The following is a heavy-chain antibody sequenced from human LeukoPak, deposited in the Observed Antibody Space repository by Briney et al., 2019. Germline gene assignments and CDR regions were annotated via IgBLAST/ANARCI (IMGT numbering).Heavy chain of an antibody. Sequence: SQTLSLTCAISGDSVSSNSAAWNWIRQSPSRGLEWLGRTYYRSKWYNDYAVSVKSRITINPDTSKNQFSLQLNSVTPEDTAVYYCARTIHDGSGSYGDWFDPWGQGTLVTVSS. CDR2: TYYRSKWYN. V-gene: IGHV6-1*01. J-gene: IGHJ5*02. CDR3: ARTIHDGSGSYGDWFDP. CDR1: GDSVSSNSAA. D-gene: IGHD3-10*01.